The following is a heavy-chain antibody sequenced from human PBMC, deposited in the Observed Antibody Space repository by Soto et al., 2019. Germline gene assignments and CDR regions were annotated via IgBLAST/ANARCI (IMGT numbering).Heavy chain of an antibody. V-gene: IGHV3-33*01. Sequence: GGSLRLSCAASGFTFSSYGMHWVRQAPGKGLEWVAVIWYDGSNKYYADSVKGRFTISRDNSKKTLYLQMNSLRAEDTAVYYCARDRVLMGYSPFRYYYFLAVSAKRTTVTVSS. CDR2: IWYDGSNK. D-gene: IGHD2-8*01. J-gene: IGHJ6*03. CDR1: GFTFSSYG. CDR3: ARDRVLMGYSPFRYYYFLAV.